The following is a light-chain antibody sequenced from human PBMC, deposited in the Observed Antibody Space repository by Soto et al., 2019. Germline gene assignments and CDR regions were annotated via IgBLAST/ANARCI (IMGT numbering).Light chain of an antibody. J-gene: IGKJ1*01. CDR1: QSISRY. CDR3: QQSYGTPIT. Sequence: DIQITQSPSSLSASVGDRVTITCRASQSISRYLNWYQQKPGKAPNLLIYVASSLQSEVPSRFSGSGAGTDFTLTITSLQPEDFATDYCQQSYGTPITFGQGTKVDIK. CDR2: VAS. V-gene: IGKV1-39*01.